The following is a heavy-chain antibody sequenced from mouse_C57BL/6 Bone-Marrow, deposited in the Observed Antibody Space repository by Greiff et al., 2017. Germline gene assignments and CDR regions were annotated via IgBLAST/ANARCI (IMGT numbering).Heavy chain of an antibody. CDR2: IYPGSGST. Sequence: VQLQQSGAELVKPGASVKMSCKASGYTFTSYWITWVKQRPGQGLEWIGDIYPGSGSTNYNEKFKSKATLTVDTSSSTAYMQLSSLTSEDSAVYYCARPYYSNYGYFDVWGKGTTVTVSS. D-gene: IGHD2-5*01. CDR1: GYTFTSYW. CDR3: ARPYYSNYGYFDV. V-gene: IGHV1-55*01. J-gene: IGHJ1*03.